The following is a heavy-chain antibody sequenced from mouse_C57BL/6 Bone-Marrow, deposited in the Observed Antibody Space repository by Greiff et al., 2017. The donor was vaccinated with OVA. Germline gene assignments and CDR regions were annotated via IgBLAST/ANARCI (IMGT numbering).Heavy chain of an antibody. V-gene: IGHV1-61*01. CDR2: IYSTVSDT. CDR3: AIDRAQRLLPD. Sequence: QVQLQQPGAELVRPGSSVKLSCKASGYTFTSYWMDWVKPTPGQGLEWLCNIYSTVSDTPYTQKFKEKATVTVDKSSSTAYMQLSSRTSEDSAVYYGAIDRAQRLLPDWGQGTTLTVSS. D-gene: IGHD2-3*01. CDR1: GYTFTSYW. J-gene: IGHJ2*01.